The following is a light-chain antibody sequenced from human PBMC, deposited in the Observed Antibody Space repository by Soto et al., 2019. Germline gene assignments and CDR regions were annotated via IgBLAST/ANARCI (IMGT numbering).Light chain of an antibody. Sequence: QSVLIQPPSTSGTPGQTVTISCSGSSSNIGSNYAYWYQRLPGAAPKLLIYANSERPSGVPGRFSGSKSGTSASLAISGLRSEDEADYYCATWDDSLSGVLFGGGTQLTVL. V-gene: IGLV1-47*02. CDR2: ANS. CDR3: ATWDDSLSGVL. CDR1: SSNIGSNY. J-gene: IGLJ2*01.